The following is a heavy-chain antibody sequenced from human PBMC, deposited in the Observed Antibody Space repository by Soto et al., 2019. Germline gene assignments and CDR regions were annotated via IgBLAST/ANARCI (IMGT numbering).Heavy chain of an antibody. D-gene: IGHD2-2*01. J-gene: IGHJ6*02. CDR1: GFTFSSYG. CDR2: ISYDGSNK. Sequence: QVQLVESGGGVVQPGRSLRLSCAASGFTFSSYGMHWVRQAPGKGLEWVAVISYDGSNKYYADSVKGRFTISRDNSKNTXYXXMNSLRAEDTAVYYCAKPDCISTSCPYYYYYGMDVWGQGTTVTVSS. CDR3: AKPDCISTSCPYYYYYGMDV. V-gene: IGHV3-30*18.